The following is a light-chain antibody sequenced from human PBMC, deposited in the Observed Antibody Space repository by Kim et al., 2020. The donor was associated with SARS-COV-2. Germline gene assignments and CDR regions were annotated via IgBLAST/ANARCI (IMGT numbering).Light chain of an antibody. J-gene: IGKJ4*01. V-gene: IGKV1-39*01. CDR3: QQSYSTPLT. CDR2: GAS. CDR1: HSISNY. Sequence: DILMTQSPSSLSASVGDRVTITCRARHSISNYVNWYQQKPGKAPNLLIYGASTLQSGVPSRFSGSGSGTDFTLTITSLQPEDFATYYCQQSYSTPLTFGGGTKVDIK.